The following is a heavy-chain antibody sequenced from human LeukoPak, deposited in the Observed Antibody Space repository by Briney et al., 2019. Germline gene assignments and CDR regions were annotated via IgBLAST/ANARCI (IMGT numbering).Heavy chain of an antibody. CDR1: GGSFSSFG. J-gene: IGHJ6*02. CDR2: IIPMLGSE. V-gene: IGHV1-69*04. Sequence: SVKVSCKASGGSFSSFGVAWVRQAPGQGLEWMGRIIPMLGSEDYAQKFQGRVTITADKSASTVYMDLSSLRSKDTAIYYCARIGAGGGDGLQSYNYGLDVWGLGTTVVVSS. D-gene: IGHD3-16*01. CDR3: ARIGAGGGDGLQSYNYGLDV.